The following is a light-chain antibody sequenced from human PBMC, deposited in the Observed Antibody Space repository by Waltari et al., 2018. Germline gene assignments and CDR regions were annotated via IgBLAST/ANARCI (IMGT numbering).Light chain of an antibody. CDR1: SSDVGGYDS. J-gene: IGLJ3*02. CDR3: FSYRRSSTWV. V-gene: IGLV2-14*03. CDR2: DVT. Sequence: QSALTQPASVSGSPGQSITISCTGTSSDVGGYDSVSWYQQHPGKAPKLLIYDVTKRPSGVSNRFSGSKSANTASLTISGLQAEDEADYYCFSYRRSSTWVFGEGTKLTVL.